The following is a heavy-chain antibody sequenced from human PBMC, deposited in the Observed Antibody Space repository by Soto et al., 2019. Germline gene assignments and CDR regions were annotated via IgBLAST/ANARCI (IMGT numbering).Heavy chain of an antibody. J-gene: IGHJ4*02. V-gene: IGHV1-18*01. CDR1: GDTFAIFG. D-gene: IGHD3-10*01. Sequence: ASVKVSCKASGDTFAIFGFSWVRQDPGQGLEWLGWISAYNGNTHYAQKVRDRATLTTDTSTNTAYMELRSLTSDDTAVYYCARDQESITDRILQYWGQGTRVTVSS. CDR2: ISAYNGNT. CDR3: ARDQESITDRILQY.